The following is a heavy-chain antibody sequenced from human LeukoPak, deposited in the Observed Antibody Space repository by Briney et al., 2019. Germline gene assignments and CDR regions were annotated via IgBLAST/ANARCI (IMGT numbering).Heavy chain of an antibody. D-gene: IGHD2-15*01. V-gene: IGHV4-59*01. Sequence: SETLSLTCTVSGGSISSYYWSWIRQPPGKGLEWIGYIYYSGSTNYNPSLKSRVTISADTSKNQFSLKLSSVTAADTAVYYCARGMVVAATWFDPWGQGTLVTVSS. J-gene: IGHJ5*02. CDR3: ARGMVVAATWFDP. CDR2: IYYSGST. CDR1: GGSISSYY.